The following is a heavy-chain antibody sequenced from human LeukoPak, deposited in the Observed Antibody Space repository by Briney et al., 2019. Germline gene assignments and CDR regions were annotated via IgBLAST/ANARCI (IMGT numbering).Heavy chain of an antibody. CDR1: GFTFSNSW. CDR3: ARGGPYSSSSLDY. Sequence: GGSLRLSCAAFGFTFSNSWMYWVRQTPDKGLVWVSRIKYDGSSTVYADSVKGRFTISRDNAKNTLDLQMNSLRAEDTAVYYCARGGPYSSSSLDYWGQGTLVTVSS. D-gene: IGHD6-6*01. CDR2: IKYDGSST. V-gene: IGHV3-74*01. J-gene: IGHJ4*02.